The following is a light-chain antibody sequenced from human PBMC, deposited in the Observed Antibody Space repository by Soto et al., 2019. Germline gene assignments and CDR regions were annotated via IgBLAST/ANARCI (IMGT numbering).Light chain of an antibody. J-gene: IGKJ1*01. CDR1: QSVRSW. V-gene: IGKV1-5*01. CDR3: QQYNSYST. CDR2: DAS. Sequence: DIQMTQSPATLSASVGDRVTITCRASQSVRSWLAWYQQKPGTAPKLLIFDASRLESGVPSRFSGSGSGTEFTLTISSLQPDDFATYYCQQYNSYSTFGQGTKVDIK.